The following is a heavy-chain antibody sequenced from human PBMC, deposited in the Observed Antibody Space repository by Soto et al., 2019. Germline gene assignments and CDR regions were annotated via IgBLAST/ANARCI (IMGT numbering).Heavy chain of an antibody. Sequence: QITLNESGPTQVKPRQTLTLTCTFSGFSLTTSGVGVGWIRQSPGKAPEGLALIYWDDDKRYSPSLKSRLTRTKDTCKNQVVLTMADLDPADAATYYCAHRVLRTVFGLVTTTAIYFDFWGQGTPVAVSS. J-gene: IGHJ4*02. D-gene: IGHD3-3*01. CDR1: GFSLTTSGVG. CDR3: AHRVLRTVFGLVTTTAIYFDF. CDR2: IYWDDDK. V-gene: IGHV2-5*02.